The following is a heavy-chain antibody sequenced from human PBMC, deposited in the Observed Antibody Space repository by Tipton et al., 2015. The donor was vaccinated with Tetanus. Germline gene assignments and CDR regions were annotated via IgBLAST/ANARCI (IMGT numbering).Heavy chain of an antibody. CDR2: VYYNGNT. V-gene: IGHV4-61*01. Sequence: TLSLTCTISGDSMSGEFDYWSWIRQPPGKGLEWIGYVYYNGNTHYNPALKSRVTISVDTSKNQFSLKLSSVTAADTAIYYCAREVPAAGHFDSWGQGTLVTVSS. CDR3: AREVPAAGHFDS. D-gene: IGHD2-2*01. J-gene: IGHJ4*02. CDR1: GDSMSGEFDY.